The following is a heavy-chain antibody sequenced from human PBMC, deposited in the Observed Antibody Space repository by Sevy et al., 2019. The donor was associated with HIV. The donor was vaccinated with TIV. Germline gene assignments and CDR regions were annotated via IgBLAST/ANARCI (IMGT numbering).Heavy chain of an antibody. CDR1: GFIFSNFG. V-gene: IGHV3-33*01. Sequence: GGSLRLSCAASGFIFSNFGINWVRQAPGKGLEWVAIIWHDGTKKHYLESVKGRFTICRDNSKNTVYLQMNSLRVEDSGTYYCVRVTPDEDGTTLDSWGLGTLVTVSS. D-gene: IGHD4-4*01. J-gene: IGHJ4*02. CDR2: IWHDGTKK. CDR3: VRVTPDEDGTTLDS.